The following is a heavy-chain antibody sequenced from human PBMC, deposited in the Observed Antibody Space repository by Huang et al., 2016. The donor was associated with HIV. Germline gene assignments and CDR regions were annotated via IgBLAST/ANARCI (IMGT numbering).Heavy chain of an antibody. D-gene: IGHD5-18*01. CDR2: IYPGDSDT. CDR1: GFSFTNYW. V-gene: IGHV5-51*03. Sequence: EVQLVQSGAEVKKPGESLKISCKGSGFSFTNYWIGWVRQMPGTGLEWMGIIYPGDSDTTYSPSFEGQVTISADKSINTADLQGSSLKASDSAIYYCARPLLGYSYGYYFDQWGQGTLVTVSS. J-gene: IGHJ4*02. CDR3: ARPLLGYSYGYYFDQ.